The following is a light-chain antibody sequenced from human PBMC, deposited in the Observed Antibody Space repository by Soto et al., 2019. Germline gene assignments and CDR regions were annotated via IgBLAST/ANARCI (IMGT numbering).Light chain of an antibody. Sequence: QSALTQPASVSGSPGQSITLSCTGTISDVGGYDYVSWYQQHPGKAPQLMIYAVSNLPSVVSNRFSASKSGNTASLFISGLQAEDEADYYCSSYTSDSSYVFGSGPKVTV. CDR1: ISDVGGYDY. CDR2: AVS. V-gene: IGLV2-14*01. CDR3: SSYTSDSSYV. J-gene: IGLJ1*01.